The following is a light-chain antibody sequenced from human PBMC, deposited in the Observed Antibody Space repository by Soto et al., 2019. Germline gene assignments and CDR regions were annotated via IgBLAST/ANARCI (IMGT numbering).Light chain of an antibody. CDR1: QSILYSSTNRNY. CDR3: QQCYSTPLT. Sequence: DIVMTQSPDSLAVSLGERASINCTSSQSILYSSTNRNYLTWYQQKPGQPPKLLIYWASTRESGVPDRFSGSGSGTDFTLSISSLQTEDVAVYYCQQCYSTPLTLGPGSEVDI. V-gene: IGKV4-1*01. J-gene: IGKJ3*01. CDR2: WAS.